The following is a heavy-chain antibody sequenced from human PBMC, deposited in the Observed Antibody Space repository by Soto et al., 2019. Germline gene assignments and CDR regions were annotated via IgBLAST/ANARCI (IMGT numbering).Heavy chain of an antibody. CDR2: IWYDGSNK. Sequence: QVQLVESGGGVVQPGRSLRLSCAASGFTFSSYGMHWVRQAPGKGLEWVAVIWYDGSNKYYADSVKGRFTISRDNSKNTLYLQMNGLGAEDTAVYYCARDPGSSGWYVGWFDPWGQGTLVTVSS. D-gene: IGHD6-19*01. CDR3: ARDPGSSGWYVGWFDP. J-gene: IGHJ5*02. V-gene: IGHV3-33*01. CDR1: GFTFSSYG.